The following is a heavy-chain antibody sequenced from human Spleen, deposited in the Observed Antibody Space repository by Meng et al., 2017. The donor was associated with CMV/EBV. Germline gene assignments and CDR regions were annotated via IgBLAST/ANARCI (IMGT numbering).Heavy chain of an antibody. J-gene: IGHJ4*02. V-gene: IGHV3-49*04. CDR3: TRTIPYSGSYYY. CDR1: RFTLSEFW. Sequence: SLKISCVACRFTLSEFWMTRVRQAPGKGLEWVGFIRSKAYGGTTEYAASVKGRFTISRDDSKSIAYLQMDSLKTEDTAVYYCTRTIPYSGSYYYWGQGTLVTVSS. CDR2: IRSKAYGGTT. D-gene: IGHD1-26*01.